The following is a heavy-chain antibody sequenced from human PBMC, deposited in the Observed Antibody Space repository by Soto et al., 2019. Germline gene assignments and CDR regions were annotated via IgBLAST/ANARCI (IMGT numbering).Heavy chain of an antibody. V-gene: IGHV4-34*01. D-gene: IGHD3-22*01. CDR1: GGSFRGYY. J-gene: IGHJ4*02. Sequence: SETLSLTCTVFGGSFRGYYWSWIRQPPGKGLEWIGEINQSGSANYHPSLKSRVTISLDTSKNQFSLKLSSVTAADTAVYYCARGSRDHTSDYYDSSGYLTSYFDYWGQGTQVTVSS. CDR2: INQSGSA. CDR3: ARGSRDHTSDYYDSSGYLTSYFDY.